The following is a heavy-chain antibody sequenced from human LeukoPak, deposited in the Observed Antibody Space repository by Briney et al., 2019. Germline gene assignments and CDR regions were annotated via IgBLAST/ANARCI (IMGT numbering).Heavy chain of an antibody. CDR1: GFTFSSYW. CDR2: INTDGSST. CDR3: ARTRRNSGSYYGDY. D-gene: IGHD1-26*01. V-gene: IGHV3-74*01. J-gene: IGHJ4*02. Sequence: GGSLRLSCAASGFTFSSYWMHWVRQAPGKGLVWVSRINTDGSSTSYADSVKGRFTISRDNAKNTLYLQMNSLRADDTAVYYCARTRRNSGSYYGDYWGQGTLVAVSS.